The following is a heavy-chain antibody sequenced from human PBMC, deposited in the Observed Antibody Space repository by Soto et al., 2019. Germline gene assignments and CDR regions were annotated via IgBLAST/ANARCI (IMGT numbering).Heavy chain of an antibody. CDR2: ISAGNGNT. J-gene: IGHJ4*02. CDR1: GYSFTGYD. D-gene: IGHD1-26*01. Sequence: ASVKVSCKASGYSFTGYDIHWVRQAPGQTLEWVGWISAGNGNTKYSQKLQGRVTISRDTSASTAYMELSSLRSEDTAVYYCASRVGTFLWGQGTLVTVS. CDR3: ASRVGTFL. V-gene: IGHV1-3*01.